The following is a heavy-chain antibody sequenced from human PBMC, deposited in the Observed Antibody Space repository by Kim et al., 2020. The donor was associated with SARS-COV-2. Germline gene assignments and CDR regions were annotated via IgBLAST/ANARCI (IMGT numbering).Heavy chain of an antibody. CDR1: GFTFSGSA. V-gene: IGHV3-73*01. J-gene: IGHJ6*02. D-gene: IGHD6-19*01. CDR3: TRSGTVAGTGYGPYYYYGMDV. CDR2: IRSKANSYAT. Sequence: GGSLRLSCAASGFTFSGSAMHWVRQASGKGLEWVGRIRSKANSYATAYAASVKGRFTISRDDSKNTAYLQMNSLKTEDTAVYYCTRSGTVAGTGYGPYYYYGMDVWGQGTTVTVSS.